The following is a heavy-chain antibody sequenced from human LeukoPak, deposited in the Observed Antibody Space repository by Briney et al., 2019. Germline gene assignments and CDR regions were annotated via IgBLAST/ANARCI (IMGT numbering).Heavy chain of an antibody. CDR2: MNPNSGNT. CDR3: ARGAKYSSSWYAVQP. CDR1: GYTFTSYD. D-gene: IGHD6-13*01. V-gene: IGHV1-8*01. J-gene: IGHJ5*02. Sequence: GASVKVSCKASGYTFTSYDINWVRQATGQGLEWMGWMNPNSGNTGYAQKFQGRVTMTKNTSISTAYMELSSLRSEDTAVYYCARGAKYSSSWYAVQPWGQGTLVTVSS.